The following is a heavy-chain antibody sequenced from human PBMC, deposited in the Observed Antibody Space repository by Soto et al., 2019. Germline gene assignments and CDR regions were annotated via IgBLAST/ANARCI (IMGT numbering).Heavy chain of an antibody. Sequence: QVQLQESGPGLVKPSETLSLTCTVSGGSISSYYWSWIRQPPGKGLEWIGYIYYSGSTNYNPPLKXRVTISIDTSKTQFSLKLSSATAGDTAVYYCARAWGRVFDYWGQGTLVTDSS. CDR2: IYYSGST. V-gene: IGHV4-59*01. J-gene: IGHJ4*02. CDR1: GGSISSYY. D-gene: IGHD2-15*01. CDR3: ARAWGRVFDY.